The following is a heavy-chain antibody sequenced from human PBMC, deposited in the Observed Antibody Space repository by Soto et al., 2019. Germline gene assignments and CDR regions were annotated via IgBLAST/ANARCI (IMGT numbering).Heavy chain of an antibody. CDR1: EFSFRSYW. CDR3: AIVGRYGWDCDH. CDR2: INEDGSQK. J-gene: IGHJ4*02. V-gene: IGHV3-7*01. D-gene: IGHD5-18*01. Sequence: GGSLRLSCAASEFSFRSYWMTWVRQAPGKGLEWVALINEDGSQKYYVGSVKGRFIISRDNAKDSVYMQMDSLRAGDTAVYFCAIVGRYGWDCDHWGQGTLVTVSS.